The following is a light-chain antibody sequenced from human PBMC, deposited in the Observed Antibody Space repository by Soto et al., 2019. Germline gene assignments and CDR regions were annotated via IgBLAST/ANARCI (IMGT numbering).Light chain of an antibody. CDR1: QSVSSN. Sequence: EIVLTQSPATLSLSPGERATLSCRASQSVSSNLAWYQQKPGQAPRLLIYAASSRATGIPDRFSGSGSGTDFTLTISRLESEDFAVYHCQQYGSSPLTFGGGTKVDNK. CDR2: AAS. V-gene: IGKV3-20*01. CDR3: QQYGSSPLT. J-gene: IGKJ4*01.